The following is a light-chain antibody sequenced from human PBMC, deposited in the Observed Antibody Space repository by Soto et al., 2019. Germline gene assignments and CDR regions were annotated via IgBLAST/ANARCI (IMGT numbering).Light chain of an antibody. J-gene: IGLJ2*01. V-gene: IGLV1-44*01. Sequence: QSVLTQPPSASGTPGQRVTISCSGSTSNIGSNTVNWYQQFPGTSPLLLIYSDYKRPSGVPDRFSASKSGTSASLAIIGLQSEDEADYYCAAGDDDILDHVVFGGGTQLTVL. CDR1: TSNIGSNT. CDR2: SDY. CDR3: AAGDDDILDHVV.